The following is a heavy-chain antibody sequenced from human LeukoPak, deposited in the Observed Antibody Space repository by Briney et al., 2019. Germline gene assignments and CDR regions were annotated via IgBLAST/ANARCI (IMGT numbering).Heavy chain of an antibody. CDR3: ARDHSSSCQLLDY. CDR2: ISAYNGDT. D-gene: IGHD6-13*01. Sequence: ASVKVSCKASGYTFTTYGVTWVRQAPRQGLEWMGWISAYNGDTMYAQKFQGRITMTTDTSTSTTNMELRSLRSDDTAVYYCARDHSSSCQLLDYWGQGTLVTISS. J-gene: IGHJ4*02. CDR1: GYTFTTYG. V-gene: IGHV1-18*01.